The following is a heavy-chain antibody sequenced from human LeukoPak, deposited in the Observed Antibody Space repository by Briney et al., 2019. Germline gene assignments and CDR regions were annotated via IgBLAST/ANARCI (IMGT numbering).Heavy chain of an antibody. CDR1: GYSFTNYW. V-gene: IGHV5-51*01. CDR2: IYPADSDT. Sequence: GEALETSCKGSGYSFTNYWIGRVRQMPGKGLGWIGIIYPADSDTRYSPSFQGQVTISGDKTTSTAYLQWSSLKASDTAMYYCARRIPLSGYMDYSGEGTLVSVPS. J-gene: IGHJ4*02. CDR3: ARRIPLSGYMDY. D-gene: IGHD3-22*01.